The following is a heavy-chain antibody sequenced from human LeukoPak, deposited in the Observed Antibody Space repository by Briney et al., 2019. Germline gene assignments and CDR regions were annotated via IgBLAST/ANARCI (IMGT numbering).Heavy chain of an antibody. J-gene: IGHJ4*02. V-gene: IGHV1-8*02. D-gene: IGHD5-18*01. Sequence: GASVKVSCKASGYTFTSYDINWVRQATGQGLEWMGWMNPNSGNTGYAQKFQGRVTMTRDTSISTAYMGLSRLRSDDTAVYYCARVRRGYSYGPFGYWGQGTLVTVSS. CDR2: MNPNSGNT. CDR3: ARVRRGYSYGPFGY. CDR1: GYTFTSYD.